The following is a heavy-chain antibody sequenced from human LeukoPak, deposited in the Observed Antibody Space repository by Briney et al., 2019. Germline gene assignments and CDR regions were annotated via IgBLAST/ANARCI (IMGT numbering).Heavy chain of an antibody. V-gene: IGHV4-59*02. CDR2: IYYSGAT. J-gene: IGHJ4*02. CDR1: GGSVSGYY. Sequence: SETLSLTCSVSGGSVSGYYWSWIRQPPGKGLEWIGYIYYSGATIQNPSLNSRVSISVDTSKNQFSLRLSSMTAADTAVYFCARGPEWELRFDDWGQGTLVTVSS. D-gene: IGHD1-7*01. CDR3: ARGPEWELRFDD.